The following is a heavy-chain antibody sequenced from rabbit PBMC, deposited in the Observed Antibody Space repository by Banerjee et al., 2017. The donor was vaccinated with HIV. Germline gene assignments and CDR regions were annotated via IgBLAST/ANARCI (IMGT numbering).Heavy chain of an antibody. J-gene: IGHJ4*01. CDR2: INTGSGNT. D-gene: IGHD3-1*01. Sequence: QSLEESGGDLVQPGASLKLSCKASGFIFSDNYYMCWVRQAPGKGLEWIGCINTGSGNTWYASWAKGRFTISKTSSTTVTLQVTSLTAADTATYFCARDLGVGYSTYGHYFDLWGPGTLVTVS. CDR1: GFIFSDNYY. V-gene: IGHV1S40*01. CDR3: ARDLGVGYSTYGHYFDL.